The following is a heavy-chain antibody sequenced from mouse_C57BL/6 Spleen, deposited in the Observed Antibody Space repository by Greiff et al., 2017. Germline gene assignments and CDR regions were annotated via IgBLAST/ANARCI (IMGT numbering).Heavy chain of an antibody. CDR3: TREGGNYDY. V-gene: IGHV1-15*01. D-gene: IGHD2-1*01. J-gene: IGHJ2*01. Sequence: QVQLQQSGAELVRPGASVTLSCKASGYTFTDYEMHWVKQTPVHGLEWIGAIDPETGGTAYNQKFKGKAILTADKSSSTAYMELCSLTSEDSAVYYCTREGGNYDYWGQGTTLTVSS. CDR2: IDPETGGT. CDR1: GYTFTDYE.